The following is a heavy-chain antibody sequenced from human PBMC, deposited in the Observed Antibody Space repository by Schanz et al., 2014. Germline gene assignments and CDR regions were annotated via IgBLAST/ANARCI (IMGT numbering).Heavy chain of an antibody. CDR3: ARDFHGYGPHLDY. D-gene: IGHD5-12*01. J-gene: IGHJ4*02. CDR2: ISGTGGDDT. Sequence: EVQLMESGGGLIQPGGSLRLSCAASGFGFSSYSMNWVRQAPGKGLLWVSSISGTGGDDTYYADSVKGRFTISRDNSKNTLFLQMNSLRVEDTAVYYCARDFHGYGPHLDYWGQGSLVTVSS. V-gene: IGHV3-23*01. CDR1: GFGFSSYS.